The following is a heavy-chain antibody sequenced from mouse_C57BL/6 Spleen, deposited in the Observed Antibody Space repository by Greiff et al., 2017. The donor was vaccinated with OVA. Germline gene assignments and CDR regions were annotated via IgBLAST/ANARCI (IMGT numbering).Heavy chain of an antibody. CDR1: GFNIKDYY. D-gene: IGHD1-1*01. CDR2: IDPEDGET. CDR3: AYYYGSPRYYAMDY. Sequence: EVKLMESGAELVKPGASVKLSCTASGFNIKDYYMHWVKQRTEQGLEWIGRIDPEDGETKYAPKFQGKATITADTSSNTAYLQLSSLTSEDTAVYYCAYYYGSPRYYAMDYWGQGTSVTVSS. J-gene: IGHJ4*01. V-gene: IGHV14-2*01.